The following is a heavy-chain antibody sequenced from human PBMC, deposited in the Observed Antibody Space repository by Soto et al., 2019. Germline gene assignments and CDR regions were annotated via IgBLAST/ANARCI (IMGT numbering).Heavy chain of an antibody. J-gene: IGHJ4*02. D-gene: IGHD2-15*01. CDR1: GFTFSSYA. Sequence: DVQLLESGGGLVQPEGSLRLSCAASGFTFSSYAMGWVRQGPGKGLEWVAGVSIGGSTHYGDSVRSRFTISRDNSKNKLPRQMNSLTAEDTAVYFCARRRGAGGQFDYWGQGALVTVSS. CDR3: ARRRGAGGQFDY. CDR2: VSIGGST. V-gene: IGHV3-23*01.